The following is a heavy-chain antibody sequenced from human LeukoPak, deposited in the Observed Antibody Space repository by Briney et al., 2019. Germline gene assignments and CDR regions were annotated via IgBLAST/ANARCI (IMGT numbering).Heavy chain of an antibody. D-gene: IGHD3-22*01. CDR2: IYYSGST. V-gene: IGHV4-61*05. J-gene: IGHJ4*02. CDR3: ARSYYYDSSGYSVDY. CDR1: GGSISSSSYY. Sequence: SETLSLTCTVSGGSISSSSYYWGWIRQPPGKGLEWIGYIYYSGSTNYNPSLKSRVTISVDTSKNQFSLKLSSVTAADTAAYYCARSYYYDSSGYSVDYWGQGTLVTVSS.